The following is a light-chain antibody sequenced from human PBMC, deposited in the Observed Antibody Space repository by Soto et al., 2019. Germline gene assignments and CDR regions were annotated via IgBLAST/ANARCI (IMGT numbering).Light chain of an antibody. Sequence: QSALTQPASVSGSPGQSITIYCTGTASDIGNYNWVSWYQQYPGKAPKLMIYAVNNRPSGVSNRFSASKSGNTASLTISGLQAEDEADYSCSSYRAYSTLWVFGGGTKLTVL. CDR1: ASDIGNYNW. CDR3: SSYRAYSTLWV. CDR2: AVN. J-gene: IGLJ3*02. V-gene: IGLV2-14*01.